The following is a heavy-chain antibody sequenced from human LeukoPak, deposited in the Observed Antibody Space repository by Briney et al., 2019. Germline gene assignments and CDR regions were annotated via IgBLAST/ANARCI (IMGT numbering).Heavy chain of an antibody. V-gene: IGHV1-8*01. CDR2: VNPNSGDT. CDR3: SRGPRFDP. CDR1: GYSFNIYE. Sequence: AASVKVSCKTSGYSFNIYEINWVRQATGQGLEWMGWVNPNSGDTDCAQKFQGRLTMTRNTSISTAYMELSGLRLEDTAVYYCSRGPRFDPWGQGTQVTVSS. J-gene: IGHJ5*02.